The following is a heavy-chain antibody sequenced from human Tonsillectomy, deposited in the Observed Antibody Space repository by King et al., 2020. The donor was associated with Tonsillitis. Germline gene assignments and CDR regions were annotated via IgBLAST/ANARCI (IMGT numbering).Heavy chain of an antibody. Sequence: VQLVESGGGVVQPGGSLRLSCATSGFNFRSYGMHWVRQAPGKGLEWVTFIRDDAINKYYADSVKGRFTISRDNSKNTVYLQMNSLRTEDTAIYYCAKGGLGSSRSFDYWGQGTLVTVSS. CDR3: AKGGLGSSRSFDY. J-gene: IGHJ4*02. CDR1: GFNFRSYG. V-gene: IGHV3-30*02. CDR2: IRDDAINK. D-gene: IGHD6-13*01.